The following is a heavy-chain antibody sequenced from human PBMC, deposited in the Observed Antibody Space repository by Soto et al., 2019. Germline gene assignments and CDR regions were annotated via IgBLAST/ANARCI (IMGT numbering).Heavy chain of an antibody. J-gene: IGHJ4*02. CDR2: IIPILGIA. V-gene: IGHV1-69*02. CDR3: ASRSDSSDY. Sequence: QVQLVQSGAEVKKPGSSVKVSCKASGGTFSSYTISWVRQAPGQGLEWMGRIIPILGIANYAQKFQGRVTITAYKSTSTADMELSSLKSEDTAGYYWASRSDSSDYWGQGTLVTVSS. CDR1: GGTFSSYT. D-gene: IGHD3-22*01.